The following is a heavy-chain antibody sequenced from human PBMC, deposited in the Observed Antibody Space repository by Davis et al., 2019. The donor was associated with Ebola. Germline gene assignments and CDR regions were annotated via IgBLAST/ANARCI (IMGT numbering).Heavy chain of an antibody. J-gene: IGHJ4*02. CDR1: GFTFSSYG. Sequence: GESLKISCAASGFTFSSYGMHWVRQAPGKGLEWVAVISYDGSNKYYADSVKGRFTVSRDNSKNTLFLQMNSLRAEDTAVYYCARGDGYNFFEYWGQGTLVTVSS. V-gene: IGHV3-30*03. CDR2: ISYDGSNK. CDR3: ARGDGYNFFEY. D-gene: IGHD5-24*01.